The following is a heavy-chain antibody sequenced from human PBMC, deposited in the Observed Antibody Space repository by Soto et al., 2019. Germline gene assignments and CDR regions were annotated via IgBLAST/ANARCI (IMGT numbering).Heavy chain of an antibody. V-gene: IGHV3-9*01. CDR1: GFTFDDYA. J-gene: IGHJ3*02. D-gene: IGHD6-13*01. CDR2: ISWNSGSI. CDR3: AKDIRSSSWFPHAFDI. Sequence: EVQLVESGGGLVQPGRSLRLSCAASGFTFDDYAMHWVRQAPGKGLEWVSGISWNSGSIGYADSVKGRFTISRDNAKNSLYLQMNSLRAEDTALYYCAKDIRSSSWFPHAFDIWCQGTMVTVSS.